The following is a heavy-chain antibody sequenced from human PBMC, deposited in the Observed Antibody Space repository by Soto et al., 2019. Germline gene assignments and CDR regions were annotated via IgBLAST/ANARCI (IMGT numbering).Heavy chain of an antibody. CDR1: GLTFSSSW. V-gene: IGHV3-7*01. J-gene: IGHJ4*02. CDR3: ARDLGYQTLDY. CDR2: IKQDGSEK. Sequence: GGSLRLSCAASGLTFSSSWMSWARQATGKGLEWVANIKQDGSEKYYLDSVKGRFTISRDNAKNSLYLQMNSLRAEDTAVYYCARDLGYQTLDYWGQGTLVTVSS. D-gene: IGHD6-25*01.